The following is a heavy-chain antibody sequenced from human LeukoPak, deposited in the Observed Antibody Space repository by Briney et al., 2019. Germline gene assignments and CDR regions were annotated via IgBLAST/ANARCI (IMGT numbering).Heavy chain of an antibody. CDR3: ARVYTGTGTESDAFDI. CDR1: GYIFSKYA. CDR2: ISVNNGNT. D-gene: IGHD6-13*01. Sequence: ASVKVSCKASGYIFSKYAITWVRQAPGQGLEWMGWISVNNGNTKYAQKFQGRVTMTTDTSTSTAHMELRSLRSDDTAVYYCARVYTGTGTESDAFDIWGQGTMVTVSS. J-gene: IGHJ3*02. V-gene: IGHV1-18*01.